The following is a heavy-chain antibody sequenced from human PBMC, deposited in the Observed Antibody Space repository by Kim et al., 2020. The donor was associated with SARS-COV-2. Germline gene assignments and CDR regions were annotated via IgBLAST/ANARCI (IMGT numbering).Heavy chain of an antibody. CDR1: GYTLTELS. V-gene: IGHV1-24*01. CDR2: FDPEDGET. D-gene: IGHD3-10*01. Sequence: ASVKVSCKVSGYTLTELSMHWVRQAPGKGLEWMGGFDPEDGETIYAQKFQGRVTMTEDTSTDTAYMELSSLRSEDTAVYYCATDLQVREVTIYGMDVWGQGTTFTVSS. J-gene: IGHJ6*02. CDR3: ATDLQVREVTIYGMDV.